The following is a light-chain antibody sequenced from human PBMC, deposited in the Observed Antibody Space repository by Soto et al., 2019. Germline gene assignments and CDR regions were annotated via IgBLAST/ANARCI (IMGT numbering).Light chain of an antibody. CDR2: SNN. CDR1: SSNIGSNT. Sequence: QSVLTQPPSASGTPGQRVTISCSGSSSNIGSNTVSWYQQLPGTAPNLLIYSNNQRPSGVPDRFSGSKSGTSASLAISGLQSEDEADYYCAAWDYSLSGVIFGGGTKLTVL. CDR3: AAWDYSLSGVI. J-gene: IGLJ2*01. V-gene: IGLV1-44*01.